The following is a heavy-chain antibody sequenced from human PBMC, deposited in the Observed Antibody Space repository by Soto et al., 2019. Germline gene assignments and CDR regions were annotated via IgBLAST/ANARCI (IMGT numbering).Heavy chain of an antibody. V-gene: IGHV1-69*13. CDR1: GGTFSNYS. CDR3: ATDVIVMVLAATRAGGMFDP. J-gene: IGHJ5*02. Sequence: GASVKVSCKASGGTFSNYSISWVRQAPGQGLEWMGGIIPIFGTSNYAQKFQGRVTLTADESTNTAYMELSTLRSEDTALYYCATDVIVMVLAATRAGGMFDPWGQGTLVTVSS. D-gene: IGHD2-15*01. CDR2: IIPIFGTS.